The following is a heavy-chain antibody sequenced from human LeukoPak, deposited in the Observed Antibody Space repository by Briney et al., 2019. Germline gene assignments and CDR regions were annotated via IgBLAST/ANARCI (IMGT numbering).Heavy chain of an antibody. V-gene: IGHV1-18*01. CDR1: GYAFTSYG. Sequence: ASVKVSCKASGYAFTSYGISWVRQAPGQGLEWMGWISAYNGNTNYAQKLQGRVTMTTDTSTSTAYMELRSLRSDGTAVYYCARESSHYYYYGMDVWGQGTTVTVSS. J-gene: IGHJ6*02. CDR2: ISAYNGNT. CDR3: ARESSHYYYYGMDV.